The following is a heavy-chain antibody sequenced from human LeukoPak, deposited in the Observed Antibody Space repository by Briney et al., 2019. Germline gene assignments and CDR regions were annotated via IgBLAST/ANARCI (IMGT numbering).Heavy chain of an antibody. D-gene: IGHD3-10*01. CDR1: GGSISSYY. Sequence: PPETLSLTCTVSGGSISSYYWSWIRQPPGKGLEWIGYIYYSGSTNYNPSLKSQVTISVDTSKNQFSLKLSSVTAADTAVYYCARGRAVRGSFDYWGQGTLVTVSS. CDR2: IYYSGST. V-gene: IGHV4-59*12. J-gene: IGHJ4*02. CDR3: ARGRAVRGSFDY.